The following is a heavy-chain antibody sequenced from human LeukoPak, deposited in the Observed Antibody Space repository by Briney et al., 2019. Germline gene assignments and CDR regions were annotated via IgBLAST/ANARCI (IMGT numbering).Heavy chain of an antibody. J-gene: IGHJ4*02. CDR2: ISWNSGSI. D-gene: IGHD6-13*01. CDR1: GFTFDDYA. V-gene: IGHV3-9*01. CDR3: AKGGIAAAGYYFDY. Sequence: GGSLRLSCAASGFTFDDYAMHWVRQAPGKGLEWVSGISWNSGSIGYADSVEGRFITSTDNAKNSLYLQMNSLRAEDTALYYCAKGGIAAAGYYFDYWGQGTLVTVSS.